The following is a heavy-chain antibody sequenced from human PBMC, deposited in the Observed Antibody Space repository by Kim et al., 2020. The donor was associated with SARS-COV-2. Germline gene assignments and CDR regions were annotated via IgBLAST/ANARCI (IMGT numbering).Heavy chain of an antibody. V-gene: IGHV3-23*01. CDR3: AKELEWYYYGSGSWGYFDY. Sequence: GGSLRLSCAASGFTFSSYAMSWVRQAPGKGLEWVSAISGSGGSTYYADSVKGRFTISRDNSKNTLYLQMNSLRAEDTAVYYCAKELEWYYYGSGSWGYFDYWRQGPLVTVSS. CDR2: ISGSGGST. J-gene: IGHJ4*02. D-gene: IGHD3-10*01. CDR1: GFTFSSYA.